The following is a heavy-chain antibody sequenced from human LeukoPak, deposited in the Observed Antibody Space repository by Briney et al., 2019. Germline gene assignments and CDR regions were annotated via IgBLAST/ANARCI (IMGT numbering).Heavy chain of an antibody. CDR1: GGSISSGSYY. V-gene: IGHV4-61*02. Sequence: SETLSLTCTVSGGSISSGSYYWSWIRQPAGKGLEWIGRIYTSGSTNYNPSLKSRVTISVDTSKNQFSLKLSSVTAADTAVYYCARDNNRGIAAAYWYLDLWGRGTLVTVSS. CDR2: IYTSGST. D-gene: IGHD6-13*01. J-gene: IGHJ2*01. CDR3: ARDNNRGIAAAYWYLDL.